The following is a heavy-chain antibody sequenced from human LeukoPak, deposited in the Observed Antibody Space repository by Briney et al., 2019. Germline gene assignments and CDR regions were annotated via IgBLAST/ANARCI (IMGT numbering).Heavy chain of an antibody. V-gene: IGHV4-59*08. J-gene: IGHJ6*03. CDR2: IYYSGST. D-gene: IGHD4-17*01. CDR1: GGSISSYY. CDR3: ARRGPVTTPYYYYYMDV. Sequence: SETLSLTCTVSGGSISSYYWSWIRQPPGKGLEWIGYIYYSGSTSYNPSLKSRVTISVDTSKNQFSLKLSSVTAADTAVYYCARRGPVTTPYYYYYMDVWGKGTTVTVSS.